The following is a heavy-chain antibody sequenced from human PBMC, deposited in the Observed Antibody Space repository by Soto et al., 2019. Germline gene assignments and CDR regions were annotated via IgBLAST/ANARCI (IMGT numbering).Heavy chain of an antibody. CDR3: ARDDILVRLVVSYNYGMDV. J-gene: IGHJ6*02. CDR2: VAYDGRSK. V-gene: IGHV3-30*04. Sequence: QVQLVESGGGVVQPGRSLRLSCAASGFTFSDYAMHWVRQAPGKGLEWVAVVAYDGRSKYYADSVKGRFTISRDNSRTTVFMQMNSMGDEDTTMYYCARDDILVRLVVSYNYGMDVWGHGTTVTVSS. CDR1: GFTFSDYA. D-gene: IGHD2-15*01.